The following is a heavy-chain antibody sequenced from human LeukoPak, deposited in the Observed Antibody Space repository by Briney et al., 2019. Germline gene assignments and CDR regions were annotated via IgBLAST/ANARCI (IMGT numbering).Heavy chain of an antibody. CDR3: ARLVYSSTGNY. D-gene: IGHD6-13*01. CDR2: IYSGGST. V-gene: IGHV3-66*02. CDR1: GFTVSSNY. J-gene: IGHJ4*02. Sequence: HPGGSLRLSCAASGFTVSSNYMSWVRQAPGKGLEWVSVIYSGGSTYYADSVKGRFTISRDNSKNTLYLQMNSLRAEDTAVYYCARLVYSSTGNYWGQGTLVTVSS.